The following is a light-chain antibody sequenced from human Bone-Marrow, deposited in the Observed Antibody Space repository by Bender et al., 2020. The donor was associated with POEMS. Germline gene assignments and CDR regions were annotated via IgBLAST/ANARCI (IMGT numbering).Light chain of an antibody. V-gene: IGLV1-40*01. J-gene: IGLJ3*02. CDR1: SSNLGAGYD. CDR2: GNT. Sequence: QSVLTQPPSVSGAPGQRVTISCTGSSSNLGAGYDVHWYQHLPGAAPKLLIYGNTNRPSGVPDRFSGSKSGTSASLAITGLQAEDEGDYYCSSYADSNNWVFGGGTKLTVL. CDR3: SSYADSNNWV.